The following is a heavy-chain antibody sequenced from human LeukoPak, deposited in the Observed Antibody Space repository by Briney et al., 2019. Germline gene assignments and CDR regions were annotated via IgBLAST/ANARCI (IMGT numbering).Heavy chain of an antibody. CDR1: GFTFSSYA. V-gene: IGHV3-64D*06. Sequence: PGGSLRLSCSASGFTFSSYAMHWVRQAPGKGLEYVSAISSNGGSTYYADSVKGRFTISRDNFKNTLYLQMSSLRAEDTAVYYCVKTADLSITFDHWGQGTLVTVSS. CDR2: ISSNGGST. J-gene: IGHJ5*02. CDR3: VKTADLSITFDH. D-gene: IGHD3-10*01.